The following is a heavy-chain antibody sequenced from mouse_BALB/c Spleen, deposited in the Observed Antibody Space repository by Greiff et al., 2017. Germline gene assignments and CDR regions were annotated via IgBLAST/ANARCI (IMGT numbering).Heavy chain of an antibody. CDR3: ARSGDYDADGLFAY. D-gene: IGHD2-4*01. J-gene: IGHJ3*01. CDR1: GYSITSDYA. Sequence: EVQLVESGPGLVKPSQSLSLTCTVTGYSITSDYAWNWIRQFPGNKLEWMGYISYSGSTSYNPSLKSRISITRDTSKNQFFLQLNSVTTEDTATYYCARSGDYDADGLFAYWGQGTLVTVSA. CDR2: ISYSGST. V-gene: IGHV3-2*02.